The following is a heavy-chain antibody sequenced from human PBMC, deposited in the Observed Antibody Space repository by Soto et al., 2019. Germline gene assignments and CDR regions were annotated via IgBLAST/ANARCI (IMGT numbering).Heavy chain of an antibody. CDR1: GFTFSGSA. J-gene: IGHJ6*03. CDR3: SRQASDFWSGKPQYYMDV. D-gene: IGHD3-3*01. V-gene: IGHV3-73*01. Sequence: GGSLRLSCAASGFTFSGSAMHWVRQASGKGLEWVGRIRSKANNYATAYGASVKGRFTISRDDSKNTAYLQMNSLKTEDTAVYHCSRQASDFWSGKPQYYMDVWGKGTTVTVSS. CDR2: IRSKANNYAT.